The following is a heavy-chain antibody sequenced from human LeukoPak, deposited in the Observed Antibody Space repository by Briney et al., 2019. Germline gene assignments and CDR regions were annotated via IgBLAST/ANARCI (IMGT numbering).Heavy chain of an antibody. D-gene: IGHD3-3*01. CDR3: VRFLEPPHYMDV. CDR1: GFTFSSYG. CDR2: INSKTDGGTT. Sequence: GGSLRLSCAASGFTFSSYGMSWVRQAPGKGLEWVGRINSKTDGGTTDYAAPVKGRFTISRDDSKNTLYLQMNSLKTEDTAVYYCVRFLEPPHYMDVWGKGTTVTVSS. J-gene: IGHJ6*03. V-gene: IGHV3-15*01.